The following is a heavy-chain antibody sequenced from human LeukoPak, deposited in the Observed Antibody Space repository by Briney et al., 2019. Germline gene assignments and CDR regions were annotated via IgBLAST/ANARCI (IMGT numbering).Heavy chain of an antibody. V-gene: IGHV4-4*07. CDR1: GGSISSYY. D-gene: IGHD3/OR15-3a*01. CDR2: IYTSGRT. CDR3: ARQTGSGLFILP. J-gene: IGHJ4*02. Sequence: SETLSLTCTVSGGSISSYYWSWIRQPAGRGLECIGRIYTSGRTSYNPSLKSRVIMSVDTSKNQFSLKVSSVTAADTAVYFCARQTGSGLFILPGGQGTLVTVSS.